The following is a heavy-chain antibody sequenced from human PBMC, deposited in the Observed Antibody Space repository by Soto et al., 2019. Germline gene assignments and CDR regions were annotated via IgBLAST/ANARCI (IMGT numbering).Heavy chain of an antibody. CDR2: ISGSGGST. D-gene: IGHD4-17*01. Sequence: EVQLLDSWGGWIQPGGSLRLSCAASGFTFSSYAISWVRQAPGKGLEWVSAISGSGGSTDYADSVKGRFTISRGNSKNTLYLQMNSLRAEDTAVYYCAKDDYGGYNLRYYYGKDVWGQGTTVTVSS. V-gene: IGHV3-23*01. J-gene: IGHJ6*02. CDR1: GFTFSSYA. CDR3: AKDDYGGYNLRYYYGKDV.